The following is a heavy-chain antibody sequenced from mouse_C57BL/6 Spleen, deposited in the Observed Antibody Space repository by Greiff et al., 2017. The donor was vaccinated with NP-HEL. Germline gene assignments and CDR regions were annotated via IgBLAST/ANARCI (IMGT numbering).Heavy chain of an antibody. Sequence: EVQLQQSGPVLVKPGASVKMSCKASGYTFTDYYMNWVKQSHGKSLEWIGVINPYNGGTSYNQKFKGKATLTVDKSSSTAYMELNSLTSEDSAVYYCARGGSYYGAMDYWGQGTSVTVSS. D-gene: IGHD1-1*01. CDR2: INPYNGGT. CDR1: GYTFTDYY. CDR3: ARGGSYYGAMDY. J-gene: IGHJ4*01. V-gene: IGHV1-19*01.